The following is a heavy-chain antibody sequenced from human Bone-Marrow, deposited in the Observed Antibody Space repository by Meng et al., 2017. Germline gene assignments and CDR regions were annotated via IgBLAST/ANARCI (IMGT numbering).Heavy chain of an antibody. CDR1: DYTFTIYM. J-gene: IGHJ4*02. CDR3: ARAHSGTQLGYFDY. D-gene: IGHD1-26*01. CDR2: IKPSGGST. Sequence: QWLWSGAVLKRPRASVNVSWQASDYTFTIYMMHVMRQATGKGVEWMGIIKPSGGSTSYAQKFQGRDTMTRDTSTSTVYMELRSLRSEDTALYYCARAHSGTQLGYFDYWGQGTLVTVSS. V-gene: IGHV1-46*01.